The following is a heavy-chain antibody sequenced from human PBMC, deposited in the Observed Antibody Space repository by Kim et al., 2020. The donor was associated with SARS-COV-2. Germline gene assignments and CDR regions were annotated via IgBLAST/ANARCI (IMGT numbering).Heavy chain of an antibody. CDR1: GFTFSSYS. Sequence: GGSLRLSCAASGFTFSSYSMNWVRQAPGKGLEWVSYISSSSSTIYYADSVKGRFTISRDNAKNSLYLQMNSLRDEDTAVYYCARDQLNRYYYDSSGYYYFDYWGQGTLVTVSS. V-gene: IGHV3-48*02. J-gene: IGHJ4*02. CDR3: ARDQLNRYYYDSSGYYYFDY. D-gene: IGHD3-22*01. CDR2: ISSSSSTI.